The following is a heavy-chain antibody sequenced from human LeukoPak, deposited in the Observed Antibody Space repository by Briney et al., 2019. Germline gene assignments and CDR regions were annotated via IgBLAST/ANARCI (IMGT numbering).Heavy chain of an antibody. CDR3: AKGSYYDSSGYYYFDY. D-gene: IGHD3-22*01. J-gene: IGHJ4*02. CDR2: ISASSSI. Sequence: GGSLRLSCAASGFTFSSYNMNWVRQAPGKGLEWVSGISASSSIYYADSVKGRFTISRDNSKNTLYLQVNSLRADDTAVYYCAKGSYYDSSGYYYFDYWGQGTLVTVSS. CDR1: GFTFSSYN. V-gene: IGHV3-23*01.